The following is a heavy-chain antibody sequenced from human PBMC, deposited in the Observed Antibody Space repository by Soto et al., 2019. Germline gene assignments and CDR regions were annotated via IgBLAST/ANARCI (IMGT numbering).Heavy chain of an antibody. V-gene: IGHV2-5*02. Sequence: QITLKESGPTLVKPTQTLTLTCTFSGFSLSTSGVGVGWIRQPPGKALEWLALIYWDDDKRYSPSLKSRLAITKHTSKNQVVLTMTSMDPVDTATYYCAHTTTSTGWFSHWGQGTLVTAS. CDR1: GFSLSTSGVG. CDR2: IYWDDDK. D-gene: IGHD6-19*01. J-gene: IGHJ4*02. CDR3: AHTTTSTGWFSH.